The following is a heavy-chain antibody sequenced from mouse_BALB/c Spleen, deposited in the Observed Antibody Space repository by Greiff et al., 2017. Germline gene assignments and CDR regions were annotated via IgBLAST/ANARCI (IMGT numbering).Heavy chain of an antibody. CDR3: ARDRGYGGMDY. CDR2: ISDGGSYT. J-gene: IGHJ4*01. Sequence: EVKLVESGGGLVKPGGSLKLSCAASGFTFSDYYMYWVRQTPEKRLEWVATISDGGSYTYYPDSVKGRFTISRDNAKNNLYLQMSSLKSEDTAMYYCARDRGYGGMDYWGQGTSVTVSS. D-gene: IGHD2-2*01. CDR1: GFTFSDYY. V-gene: IGHV5-4*02.